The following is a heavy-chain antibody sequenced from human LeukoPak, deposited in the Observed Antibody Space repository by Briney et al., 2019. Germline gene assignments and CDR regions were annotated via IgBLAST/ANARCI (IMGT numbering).Heavy chain of an antibody. CDR3: ARGPASSSSSSSWFDP. Sequence: VATVKVSCKASGGTFSSYAISWVRQAPGQGLEWMGRIIPIFGTANYAQKFQGRVTITTDESTSTAYVELSSLRSEDTAVYYCARGPASSSSSSSWFDPWGQGTLVTVSS. J-gene: IGHJ5*02. V-gene: IGHV1-69*05. CDR1: GGTFSSYA. CDR2: IIPIFGTA. D-gene: IGHD6-6*01.